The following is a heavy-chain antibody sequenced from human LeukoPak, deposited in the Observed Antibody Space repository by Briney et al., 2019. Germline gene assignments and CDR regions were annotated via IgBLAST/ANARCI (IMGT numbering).Heavy chain of an antibody. V-gene: IGHV4-4*02. CDR2: IYHTGRT. CDR1: GDSISNDHW. D-gene: IGHD2-21*02. J-gene: IGHJ5*02. CDR3: ARGGDWDFDP. Sequence: PSETLSLTCAVSGDSISNDHWWSWVRQPPGKGLEWIGEIYHTGRTNYNPSLKSRLTISVDKSKNHSSLKLSSVTAADTAVYYCARGGDWDFDPWGQGTLVTVSS.